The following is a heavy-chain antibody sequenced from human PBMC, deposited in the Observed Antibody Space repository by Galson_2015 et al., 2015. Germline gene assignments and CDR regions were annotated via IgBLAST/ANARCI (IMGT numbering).Heavy chain of an antibody. J-gene: IGHJ4*02. D-gene: IGHD2-15*01. V-gene: IGHV3-23*01. CDR3: AKAPILND. CDR2: ITGSGGRT. CDR1: GFIFRTYA. Sequence: SLRLSCAASGFIFRTYAMTWVRQAPGKGLEWVSVITGSGGRTDYADPVKGRFTLSRDNSKNTLNLQMNRLRVDDTAVYYCAKAPILNDWGQGTLVTVSS.